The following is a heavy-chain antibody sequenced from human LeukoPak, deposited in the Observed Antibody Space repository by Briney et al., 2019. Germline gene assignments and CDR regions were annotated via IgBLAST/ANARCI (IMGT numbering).Heavy chain of an antibody. Sequence: PSETLSLTCAVYDGSFSGYYWSWIRQPPGKGLEWIGEINHSGSTNYNPSLKSRVTISVDTSKNQFSLKLSSVTAADTAVYYCARVGKQWLVLRGWFDPWGQGTLVTVSS. V-gene: IGHV4-34*01. CDR3: ARVGKQWLVLRGWFDP. J-gene: IGHJ5*02. CDR1: DGSFSGYY. CDR2: INHSGST. D-gene: IGHD6-19*01.